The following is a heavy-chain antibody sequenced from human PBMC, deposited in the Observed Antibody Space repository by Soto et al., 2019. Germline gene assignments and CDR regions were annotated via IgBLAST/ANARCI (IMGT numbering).Heavy chain of an antibody. D-gene: IGHD1-26*01. CDR3: ATLLRWELLDY. CDR2: ISGSGGST. J-gene: IGHJ4*02. CDR1: GFTFSSYA. Sequence: GGPLRLSCAASGFTFSSYAMSWVRQAPGKGLEWVSAISGSGGSTYYADSVKGRFTISRDNSKNTLYLQMNSLRAEDTAVYYCATLLRWELLDYWGKGTLVTISS. V-gene: IGHV3-23*01.